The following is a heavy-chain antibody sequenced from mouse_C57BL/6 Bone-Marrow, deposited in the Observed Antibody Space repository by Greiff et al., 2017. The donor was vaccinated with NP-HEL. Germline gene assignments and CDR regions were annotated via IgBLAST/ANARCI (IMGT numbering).Heavy chain of an antibody. CDR2: IYPGSGST. CDR3: ARFPIYYYCSPWFAY. CDR1: GYTFTSYW. Sequence: QVQLQQPGAELVKPGASVKMSCKASGYTFTSYWITWVKQRPGQGLEWIGDIYPGSGSTNYNEKFKSKATLTVDTSSSTAYMQLSSLTSEDSAVYYCARFPIYYYCSPWFAYWGQGTLVTVSA. J-gene: IGHJ3*01. D-gene: IGHD1-1*01. V-gene: IGHV1-55*01.